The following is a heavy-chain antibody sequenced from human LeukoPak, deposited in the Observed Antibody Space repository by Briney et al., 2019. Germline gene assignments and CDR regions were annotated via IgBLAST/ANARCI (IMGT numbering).Heavy chain of an antibody. CDR3: ARVRCGGDCYSYNWFDP. D-gene: IGHD2-21*02. J-gene: IGHJ5*02. V-gene: IGHV7-4-1*02. Sequence: GASVKVSCKASGYTFTGYYMHWVRQAPGQGLEWMGWINTNTGNPTYAQGFTGRFVFSLDTSVSTAYLQISSLKAEDTAVYYCARVRCGGDCYSYNWFDPWGQGTLVTVSS. CDR2: INTNTGNP. CDR1: GYTFTGYY.